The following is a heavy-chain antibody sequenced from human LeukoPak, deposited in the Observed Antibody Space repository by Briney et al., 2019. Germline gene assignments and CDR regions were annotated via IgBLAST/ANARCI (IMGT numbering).Heavy chain of an antibody. J-gene: IGHJ4*02. CDR3: ARQGRGQSGSYDY. D-gene: IGHD1-26*01. V-gene: IGHV4-59*08. CDR2: IYYSGST. Sequence: SETLSLTCTVSVGSISRYYGSWIPHPPGKGLEWIGYIYYSGSTNYNPSLKSRVTISLDTSKNHFSLKLSSVTAADTAVYYCARQGRGQSGSYDYWGQGTLVTVSS. CDR1: VGSISRYY.